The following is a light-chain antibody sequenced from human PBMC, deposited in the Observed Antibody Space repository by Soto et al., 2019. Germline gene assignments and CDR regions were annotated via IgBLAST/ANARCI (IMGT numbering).Light chain of an antibody. CDR2: ANN. V-gene: IGLV1-40*01. Sequence: QSVLTQPPSVSGAPGQRVTISCTGSNSDIGAGYDVHWYQQVPGTAPKLVIYANNNRTSGVPDRLSASKSGTSASLAITGLQADEEDDYYCQTYDSSLRGVFGTGTKVTVL. CDR1: NSDIGAGYD. J-gene: IGLJ1*01. CDR3: QTYDSSLRGV.